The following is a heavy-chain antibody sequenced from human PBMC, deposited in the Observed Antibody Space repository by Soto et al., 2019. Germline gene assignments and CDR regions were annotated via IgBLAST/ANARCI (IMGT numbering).Heavy chain of an antibody. V-gene: IGHV1-18*01. CDR3: ARGDTYYVNWYFDY. J-gene: IGHJ4*02. CDR2: ISAYSGNT. CDR1: GFTFTNYY. Sequence: QVQLVQSGAEVKKPGASVKVSCKTSGFTFTNYYINWVRQAPGQGLEVMGWISAYSGNTNYAQNLQGRVTMTTDTSASTAYLELRSLRSDDTAVYFCARGDTYYVNWYFDYWGQGTLVTVSP. D-gene: IGHD1-1*01.